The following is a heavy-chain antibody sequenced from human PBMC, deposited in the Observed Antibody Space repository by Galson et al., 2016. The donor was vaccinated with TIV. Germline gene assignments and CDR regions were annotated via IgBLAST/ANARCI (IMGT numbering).Heavy chain of an antibody. CDR3: ARGPGYTYGYIFDY. J-gene: IGHJ4*02. Sequence: SVKVSCKASGYIFTSWYMHWVRQAPGQGLEWVGIVSTSGGTTSYAQTFQGRVAMTSDTSTSTVYMELNSLKSEDTAVYYCARGPGYTYGYIFDYWGQGTPVTVAS. CDR1: GYIFTSWY. V-gene: IGHV1-46*01. D-gene: IGHD5-18*01. CDR2: VSTSGGTT.